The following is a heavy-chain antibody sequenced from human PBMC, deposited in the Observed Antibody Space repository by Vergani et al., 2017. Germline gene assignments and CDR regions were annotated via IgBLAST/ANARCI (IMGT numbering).Heavy chain of an antibody. V-gene: IGHV1-2*02. D-gene: IGHD6-13*01. Sequence: QVQLVQSGAEVKKPGASVKVSCKASGYTFTGYYMHWVRQAPGQGLEWMGWINPNSGGTNYAQKFQGRVTMTRDTYISTAYMELSRLRSDDTAVYYCARACPHSSSWYVTNWFDPWGQGTLVTVSS. CDR2: INPNSGGT. CDR3: ARACPHSSSWYVTNWFDP. J-gene: IGHJ5*02. CDR1: GYTFTGYY.